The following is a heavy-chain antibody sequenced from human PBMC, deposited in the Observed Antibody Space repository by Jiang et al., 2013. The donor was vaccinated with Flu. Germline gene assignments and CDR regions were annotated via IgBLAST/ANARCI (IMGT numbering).Heavy chain of an antibody. J-gene: IGHJ6*02. V-gene: IGHV5-51*01. Sequence: GAEVKKPGESLKISCKGSGYSFTSYWIGWVRQMPEKGLEWMGIIYPGDSDTRYSPSFQGQVTISADKSISTAYLQWSSLKASDTAMYYCARHVHSSSLSNYYYGMDVWGQGTTVTVSS. CDR3: ARHVHSSSLSNYYYGMDV. CDR1: GYSFTSYW. D-gene: IGHD6-6*01. CDR2: IYPGDSDT.